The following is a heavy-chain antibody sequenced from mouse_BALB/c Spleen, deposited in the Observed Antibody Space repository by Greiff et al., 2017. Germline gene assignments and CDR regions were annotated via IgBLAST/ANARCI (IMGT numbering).Heavy chain of an antibody. D-gene: IGHD3-1*01. J-gene: IGHJ4*01. CDR2: ISNGGGST. CDR1: GFTFSSYT. CDR3: ARHRADYYAMDY. V-gene: IGHV5-12-2*01. Sequence: EVHLVESGGGLVQPGGSLKLSCAASGFTFSSYTMSWVRQTPEKRLVWVAYISNGGGSTYYPDTVKGRFTISRDNAKNTLYLQMSSLKSEDTAMYYCARHRADYYAMDYWGQETSVTVSS.